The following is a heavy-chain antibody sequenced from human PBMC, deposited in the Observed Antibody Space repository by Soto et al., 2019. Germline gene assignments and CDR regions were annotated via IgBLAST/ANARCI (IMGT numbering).Heavy chain of an antibody. J-gene: IGHJ5*02. CDR2: IYHTGAT. D-gene: IGHD3-10*01. CDR1: GASIIRLDYY. V-gene: IGHV4-30-4*01. CDR3: ARGAVVSLVRGVMGGNWFDT. Sequence: QVQLQESGPGLVRPSQTLSLTCTVSGASIIRLDYYWTWIRQPPGKGLEWIGHIYHTGATYYNPSLASRVVKSVATSNIQSSLKLSSVTAADTAVFYCARGAVVSLVRGVMGGNWFDTWGQGTLVNVSS.